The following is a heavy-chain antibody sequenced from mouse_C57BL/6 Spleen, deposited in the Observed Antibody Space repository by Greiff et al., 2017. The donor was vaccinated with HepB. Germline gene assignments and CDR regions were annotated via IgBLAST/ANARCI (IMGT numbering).Heavy chain of an antibody. V-gene: IGHV14-1*01. D-gene: IGHD2-4*01. Sequence: VHVKQSGAELVRPGASVKLSCTASGFNIKDYYMHWVKQRPEQGLEWIGRIDPEDGDTEYAPKFQGKATMTADTSSNTAYLQLSSLTSEDTAVYYCTPFLYYDYDNAMDYWGQGTSVTVSS. CDR2: IDPEDGDT. CDR3: TPFLYYDYDNAMDY. CDR1: GFNIKDYY. J-gene: IGHJ4*01.